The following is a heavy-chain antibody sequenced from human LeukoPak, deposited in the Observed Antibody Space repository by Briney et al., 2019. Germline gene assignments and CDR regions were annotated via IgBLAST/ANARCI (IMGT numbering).Heavy chain of an antibody. V-gene: IGHV3-7*01. Sequence: GGSLRLSCTASGFTFSNYWMSWVRQAPGKGLEWVANIKQDGSAKYYANSVKGRFSISRDNAKNSLYLQMNRLRAEDTAVYYCARSLYFDYWGQGTLVTVSS. CDR3: ARSLYFDY. J-gene: IGHJ4*02. CDR1: GFTFSNYW. CDR2: IKQDGSAK.